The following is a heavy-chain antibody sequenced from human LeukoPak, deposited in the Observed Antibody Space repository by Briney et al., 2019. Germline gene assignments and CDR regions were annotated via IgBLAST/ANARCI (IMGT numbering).Heavy chain of an antibody. D-gene: IGHD3-22*01. Sequence: GGSLRLSCAASGFTLSSYSMNWVRQAPGKGLEWVSSISSSSSYIYYADSVKGRFTISRDNAKNSLYLQMNSLRAEDTAVYYCARAVNYDSSGYYGYWGQGTLVTVSS. V-gene: IGHV3-21*01. CDR1: GFTLSSYS. CDR3: ARAVNYDSSGYYGY. J-gene: IGHJ4*02. CDR2: ISSSSSYI.